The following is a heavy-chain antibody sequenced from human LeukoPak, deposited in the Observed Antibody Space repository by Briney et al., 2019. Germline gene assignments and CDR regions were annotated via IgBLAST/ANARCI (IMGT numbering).Heavy chain of an antibody. CDR1: GFTVGSNY. CDR3: AKDGGLWVSAHWGDS. D-gene: IGHD7-27*01. J-gene: IGHJ4*02. V-gene: IGHV3-23*01. CDR2: ITTSDGNT. Sequence: GGSLRLSCAASGFTVGSNYMSWVRQAPGKGLEWVSTITTSDGNTYYADSVKGRFTVSRDNSKNTLFLQMNSLRAEDTAVYYCAKDGGLWVSAHWGDSWGRGTLVTVSS.